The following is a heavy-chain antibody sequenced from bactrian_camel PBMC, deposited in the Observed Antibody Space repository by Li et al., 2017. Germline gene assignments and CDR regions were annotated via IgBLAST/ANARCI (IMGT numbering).Heavy chain of an antibody. D-gene: IGHD6*01. Sequence: VQLVESGGGSVQAGGSLTLSCTASESTYRSICMARFRQAPGSQRETVATVDSNGVTKVAGSVKGRFTISLNNDKNTVYLQMNKLEPEDTALYYCAAGNGGWFGGSWTSVAEYDYWGQGTQVTVS. V-gene: IGHV3S53*01. CDR3: AAGNGGWFGGSWTSVAEYDY. CDR2: VDSNGVT. CDR1: ESTYRSIC. J-gene: IGHJ4*01.